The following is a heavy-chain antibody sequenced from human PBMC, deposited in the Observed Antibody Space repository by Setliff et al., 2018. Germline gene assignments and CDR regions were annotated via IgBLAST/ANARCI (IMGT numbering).Heavy chain of an antibody. CDR3: ARLSWNGLRYYGLDV. J-gene: IGHJ6*02. D-gene: IGHD3-3*01. CDR1: GGFTSSFY. CDR2: VQKSGGT. V-gene: IGHV4-59*01. Sequence: SETLSLTCTISGGFTSSFYWSWIRQAPGKGLECIGYVQKSGGTNYNPALKSRVTISVDTSTNQFSLKLRSVTAADTAVYYCARLSWNGLRYYGLDVWGQGTTVTVSS.